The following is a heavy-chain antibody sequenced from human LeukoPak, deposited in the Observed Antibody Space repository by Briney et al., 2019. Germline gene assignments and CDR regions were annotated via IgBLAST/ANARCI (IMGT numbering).Heavy chain of an antibody. Sequence: PGGSLRLSCAASGFTFSSYWMHWVRQAPGKGLVWVSRINSDGSSTSYADSVKGRFTISRDNSKNTLYLQMNSLRAEDTAVYYCAKDTRSITFRYSSGWYYFDYWGQGTLVTVSS. D-gene: IGHD6-19*01. CDR2: INSDGSST. CDR1: GFTFSSYW. V-gene: IGHV3-74*01. CDR3: AKDTRSITFRYSSGWYYFDY. J-gene: IGHJ4*02.